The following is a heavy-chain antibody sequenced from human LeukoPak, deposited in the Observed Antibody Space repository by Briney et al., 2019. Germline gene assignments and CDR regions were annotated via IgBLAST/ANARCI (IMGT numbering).Heavy chain of an antibody. D-gene: IGHD1-26*01. CDR2: IYYSGST. CDR1: GASISGSGYY. V-gene: IGHV4-39*01. CDR3: AKSGGYGLIDY. Sequence: PSETVSLTCAVSGASISGSGYYWGWIRQPPGKGLEWIGNIYYSGSTYYNASHQSRVTISIDTSKNQFSLRLNSVTAADTAMYYCAKSGGYGLIDYWGQGTLVTVSS. J-gene: IGHJ4*02.